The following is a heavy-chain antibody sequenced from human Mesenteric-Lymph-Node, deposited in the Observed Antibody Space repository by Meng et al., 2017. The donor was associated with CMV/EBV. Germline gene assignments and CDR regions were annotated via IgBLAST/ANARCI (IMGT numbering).Heavy chain of an antibody. CDR2: IKSKTDGGTT. CDR3: AKRFDGNSGCDY. D-gene: IGHD4-23*01. V-gene: IGHV3-15*01. CDR1: GFTFSNAW. Sequence: ASGFTFSNAWMSWVRQAPGKGLEWVGRIKSKTDGGTTDYAAPVKGRFTFSRDNSKNTLHLQMNSLRADDTAVYYCAKRFDGNSGCDYWGQGTLVTVSS. J-gene: IGHJ4*02.